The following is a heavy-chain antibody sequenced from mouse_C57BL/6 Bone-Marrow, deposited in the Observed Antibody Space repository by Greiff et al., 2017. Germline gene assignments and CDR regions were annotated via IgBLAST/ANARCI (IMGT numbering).Heavy chain of an antibody. D-gene: IGHD2-1*01. CDR3: ARHAGYGNYEYFDY. CDR1: GFTFSSYG. CDR2: ISSGGSYT. V-gene: IGHV5-6*01. Sequence: EVQLQESGGDLVKPGGSLKLSCAASGFTFSSYGMSWVRQTPDKRLEWVATISSGGSYTYYPDSVKGRFTISRDNAKNTLYLQMSSLKSEDTAMYYCARHAGYGNYEYFDYWGQGTTLTVSS. J-gene: IGHJ2*01.